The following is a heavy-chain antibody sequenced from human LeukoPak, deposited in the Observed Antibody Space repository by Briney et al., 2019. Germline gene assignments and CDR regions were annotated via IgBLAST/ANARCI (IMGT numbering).Heavy chain of an antibody. J-gene: IGHJ6*03. D-gene: IGHD5-12*01. CDR3: ARSGGYDSGGSSYYYYMDV. CDR2: ISSSSSYI. V-gene: IGHV3-21*01. CDR1: GFTFSAYA. Sequence: PGGSLRLSCAASGFTFSAYAMTWVRQAPGRGLEWVSSISSSSSYIYYADSVKGRFTISRDNAKNSLYLQMNSLRAEDTAVYYCARSGGYDSGGSSYYYYMDVWGKGTTVTVSS.